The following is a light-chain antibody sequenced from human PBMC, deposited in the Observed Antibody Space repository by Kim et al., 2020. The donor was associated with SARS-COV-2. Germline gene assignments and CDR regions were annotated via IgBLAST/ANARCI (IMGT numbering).Light chain of an antibody. Sequence: SSELTQDPDAGLEEHTSDLQTLRRNTYGGFCVTWYQQKPRQAPVVVIYGRNSRPSGIPDRFSGSASGNTASLTISGTQAEDEADFYCQSRDSGGKVVFGG. V-gene: IGLV3-19*01. CDR3: QSRDSGGKVV. CDR1: TYGGFC. CDR2: GRN. J-gene: IGLJ2*01.